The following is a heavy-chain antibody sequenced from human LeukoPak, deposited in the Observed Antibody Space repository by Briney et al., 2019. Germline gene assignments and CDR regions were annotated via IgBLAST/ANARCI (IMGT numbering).Heavy chain of an antibody. CDR1: GGSISSYY. Sequence: SESLSLACSVSGGSISSYYGNWIRQPPGKGLGWIGYIYYSVSTNYNPSLKRRVTTSVDTSTNHVAQMVRCGTAADAAVYYCARERLGSYDRSGPDYWGQGTLVTVSS. D-gene: IGHD3-22*01. J-gene: IGHJ4*02. V-gene: IGHV4-59*01. CDR2: IYYSVST. CDR3: ARERLGSYDRSGPDY.